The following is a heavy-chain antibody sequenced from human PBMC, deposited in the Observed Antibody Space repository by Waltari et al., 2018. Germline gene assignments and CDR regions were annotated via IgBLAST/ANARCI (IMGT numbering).Heavy chain of an antibody. Sequence: QVQLVQSGAEVKKPGSSVKVSCKASGGTFSSYAISWVRQAPGQGLEWMGGINTILGIANYAQKVQGRVTITADESTSTAYMELSSLRSEDTAVYYCARGRLGITGTYNWFDPWGQGTLVTVSS. CDR3: ARGRLGITGTYNWFDP. CDR1: GGTFSSYA. J-gene: IGHJ5*02. V-gene: IGHV1-69*04. CDR2: INTILGIA. D-gene: IGHD1-7*01.